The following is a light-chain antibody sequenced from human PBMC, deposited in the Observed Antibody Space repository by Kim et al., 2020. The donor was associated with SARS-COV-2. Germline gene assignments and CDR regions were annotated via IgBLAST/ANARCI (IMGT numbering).Light chain of an antibody. J-gene: IGLJ1*01. CDR3: QSYDSSLADFV. Sequence: QSVLTQPPSVSGAPGQRITVSCSGSTSDIGAGNDVHWYDQSAGTAPRILIFGNNNRPSGVPDRFSGSKSGTSASLTIAGLQPEDEADYYCQSYDSSLADFVFGSGTKVTVL. V-gene: IGLV1-40*01. CDR1: TSDIGAGND. CDR2: GNN.